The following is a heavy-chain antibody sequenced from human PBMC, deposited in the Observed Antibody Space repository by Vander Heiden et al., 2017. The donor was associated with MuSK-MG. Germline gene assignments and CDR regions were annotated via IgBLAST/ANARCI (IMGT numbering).Heavy chain of an antibody. V-gene: IGHV3-30*03. CDR3: SGSYYNEGGWFDP. CDR1: GFTFRTSA. J-gene: IGHJ5*02. Sequence: QVQLVESGGGVVQPGRSLRLSCAASGFTFRTSAMHWVRQAPGKGLEWVAFISYDGIYKYYADSVKGRFTISRDNSKNTLYVQMNSLRAEDTAVYYCSGSYYNEGGWFDPWGQGTLVTVSS. D-gene: IGHD3-10*01. CDR2: ISYDGIYK.